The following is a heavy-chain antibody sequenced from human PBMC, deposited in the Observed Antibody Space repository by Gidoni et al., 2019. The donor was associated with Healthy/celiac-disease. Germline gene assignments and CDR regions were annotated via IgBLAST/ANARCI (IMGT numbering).Heavy chain of an antibody. V-gene: IGHV3-73*02. D-gene: IGHD1-26*01. CDR2: IRSKANSYAT. J-gene: IGHJ6*02. CDR3: TRVYSGGHYYYGMDV. CDR1: GFNFSGSA. Sequence: EVQLVESGGGLVQPGGSLKLSCAASGFNFSGSAMHWVRQASGKGLEWVGRIRSKANSYATAYAASVKGRFTISRDDSKNTAYLQMNSLKTEDTAVYYCTRVYSGGHYYYGMDVWGQGTTVTVSS.